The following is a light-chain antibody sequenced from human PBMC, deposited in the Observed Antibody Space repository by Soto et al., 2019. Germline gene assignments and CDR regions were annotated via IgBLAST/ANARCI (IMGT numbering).Light chain of an antibody. V-gene: IGKV3-11*01. Sequence: IVLTQSPATLSLSPGEGATLSCRASQSIGDYVAWFQQKPGQAPRLLIYDGSNRAVGIPARFSGSASGTDSTLTISSLEPEDFAVYYCQQYNIWPPLYTFGQGTKL. CDR3: QQYNIWPPLYT. CDR1: QSIGDY. CDR2: DGS. J-gene: IGKJ2*01.